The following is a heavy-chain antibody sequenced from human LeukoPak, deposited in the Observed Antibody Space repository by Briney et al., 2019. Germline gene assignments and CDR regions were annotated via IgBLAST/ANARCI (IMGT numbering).Heavy chain of an antibody. CDR2: ISAYNGNT. D-gene: IGHD3-22*01. J-gene: IGHJ4*02. V-gene: IGHV1-18*01. CDR1: GYTFTSYG. CDR3: ARDAPSLYYDSSGYSPGY. Sequence: ASVKVSCKASGYTFTSYGISWVRQAPGQGLEWMGWISAYNGNTNYAQKLQGRVTMTTDTSTSTAYMELRSLRSDDTAVYYCARDAPSLYYDSSGYSPGYWGQGTLVTVSS.